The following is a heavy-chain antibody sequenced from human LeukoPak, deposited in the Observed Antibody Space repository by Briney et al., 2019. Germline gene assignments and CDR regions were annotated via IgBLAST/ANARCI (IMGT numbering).Heavy chain of an antibody. Sequence: TGGSLRLSCAASGFTFSSYAMHWVRQAPGKGLEWVAVISYDGSNKYYADSVKGRFTISRDNSKNTLYLQMSSLRAEDTAVYYCARAPPSRHFFDYWGQGTLVTVSS. D-gene: IGHD3-3*02. V-gene: IGHV3-30*04. J-gene: IGHJ4*02. CDR2: ISYDGSNK. CDR1: GFTFSSYA. CDR3: ARAPPSRHFFDY.